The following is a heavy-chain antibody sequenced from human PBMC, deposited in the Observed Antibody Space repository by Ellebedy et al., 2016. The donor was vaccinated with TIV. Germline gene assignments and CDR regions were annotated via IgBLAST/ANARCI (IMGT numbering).Heavy chain of an antibody. V-gene: IGHV4-39*01. J-gene: IGHJ4*02. D-gene: IGHD3-10*01. CDR3: VRHKGSTLGRGKPHDY. CDR2: ISSSGRT. Sequence: MPSETLSLTCTVSSGSVSNTSSYWGWIRQPPGMGLEWIGSISSSGRTYYTPSPKRRVTISVDTSKNQFSLKVTSVTAADTAVYYCVRHKGSTLGRGKPHDYWGQGTLVTVSS. CDR1: SGSVSNTSSY.